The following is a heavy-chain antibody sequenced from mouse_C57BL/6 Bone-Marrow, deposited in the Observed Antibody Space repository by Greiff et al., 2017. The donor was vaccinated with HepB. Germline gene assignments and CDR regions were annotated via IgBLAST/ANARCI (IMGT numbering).Heavy chain of an antibody. J-gene: IGHJ4*01. V-gene: IGHV1-26*01. CDR1: GYTFTDYY. Sequence: EVQLQQSGPELVKPGASVKISCKASGYTFTDYYMNWVKQSHGKSLEWIGDINPNNGGTSYNQKFKGKATLTVDKSSSTAYMELRSLTSEDSAVYYCAPYYYGGSYYAMDYWGQGTSVTVSS. D-gene: IGHD1-1*01. CDR3: APYYYGGSYYAMDY. CDR2: INPNNGGT.